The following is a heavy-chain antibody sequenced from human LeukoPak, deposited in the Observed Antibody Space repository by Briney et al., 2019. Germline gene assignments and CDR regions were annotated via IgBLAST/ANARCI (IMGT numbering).Heavy chain of an antibody. CDR3: ARVEMNGSEFDP. D-gene: IGHD5-24*01. Sequence: SETLSLTCTVSGGSISSSSYYWGWIRQPPGKGLEWIGSIYYSGSTYYNPSLKSRVTISVDTSKNQFSLKLSSVTAADTAVYYCARVEMNGSEFDPWGQGTLVTVSS. CDR1: GGSISSSSYY. V-gene: IGHV4-39*07. CDR2: IYYSGST. J-gene: IGHJ5*02.